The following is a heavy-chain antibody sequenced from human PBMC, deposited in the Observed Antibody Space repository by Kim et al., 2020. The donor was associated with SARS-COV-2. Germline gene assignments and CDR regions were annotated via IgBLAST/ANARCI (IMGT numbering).Heavy chain of an antibody. D-gene: IGHD2-21*01. CDR2: VYYTGRT. CDR3: ARAIGCGGPNCYPEGSDY. Sequence: SETLSLTCTVSGDSIRGGSYHWSWIRQHPGKGLEWIGYVYYTGRTSFNPSLRSRLSISVDTSENQFSLDLRSVTAADTAVYYCARAIGCGGPNCYPEGSDYWGQGTLVTVSS. J-gene: IGHJ4*02. V-gene: IGHV4-31*03. CDR1: GDSIRGGSYH.